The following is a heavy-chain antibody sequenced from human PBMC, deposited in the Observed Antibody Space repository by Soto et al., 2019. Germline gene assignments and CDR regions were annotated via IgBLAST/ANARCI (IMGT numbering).Heavy chain of an antibody. D-gene: IGHD3-3*01. V-gene: IGHV3-30*18. J-gene: IGHJ6*02. Sequence: GGSLRLSCAASGFTFSNYGIHWVRQAPGKGLDWVAVISDDGRNKYYADSVRGRFTISRDNSKNTLSLQMNSLRPDDTAVYYCANLRFLEWLPGPRDHGMDVWGQGTTVTVSS. CDR3: ANLRFLEWLPGPRDHGMDV. CDR1: GFTFSNYG. CDR2: ISDDGRNK.